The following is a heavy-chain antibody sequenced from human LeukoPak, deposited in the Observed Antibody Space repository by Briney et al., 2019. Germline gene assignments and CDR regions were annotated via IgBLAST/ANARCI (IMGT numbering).Heavy chain of an antibody. Sequence: GGSLRLSCAASGFTFSSYAMSWVRQAPGKGLEWVSAISGSGGSTYYADSVKGRFTISRDNSKNTLYLKMNSLRAEDTAVYYCAKETYYDILTGYNDGMDVWGQGTTVTVSS. J-gene: IGHJ6*02. V-gene: IGHV3-23*01. D-gene: IGHD3-9*01. CDR3: AKETYYDILTGYNDGMDV. CDR2: ISGSGGST. CDR1: GFTFSSYA.